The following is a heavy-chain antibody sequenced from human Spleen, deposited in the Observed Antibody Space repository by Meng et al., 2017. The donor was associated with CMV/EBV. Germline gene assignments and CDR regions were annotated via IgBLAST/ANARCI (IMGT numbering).Heavy chain of an antibody. V-gene: IGHV3-23*01. CDR1: GFTFSSYA. CDR3: AKEKCSGSYYFDY. CDR2: ISGRGGST. J-gene: IGHJ4*02. Sequence: GESLKISCVVSGFTFSSYAMSWVRQAPGKGLEWVSAISGRGGSTYYADSVKGRFTISRDNSKNTLYLQMNSLRAEDTAVYYCAKEKCSGSYYFDYWGQGTLVTVSS. D-gene: IGHD1-26*01.